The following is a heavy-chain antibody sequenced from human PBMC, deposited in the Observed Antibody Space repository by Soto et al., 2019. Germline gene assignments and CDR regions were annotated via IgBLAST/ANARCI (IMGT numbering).Heavy chain of an antibody. Sequence: GESLKISCKGSGYSFTSYWIGWVRQMPGKGLEWMGIIYPGDSDTRYSPSFQGQVTISADKSISTAYLHWSSLKASDTAMYYCARRTYYYNRSGFYYWFDPWGQGTRVTVSS. CDR1: GYSFTSYW. D-gene: IGHD3-22*01. CDR2: IYPGDSDT. V-gene: IGHV5-51*01. J-gene: IGHJ5*02. CDR3: ARRTYYYNRSGFYYWFDP.